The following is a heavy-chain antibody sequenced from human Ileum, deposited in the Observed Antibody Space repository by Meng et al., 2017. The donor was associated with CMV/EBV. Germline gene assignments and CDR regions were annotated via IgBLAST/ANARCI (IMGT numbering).Heavy chain of an antibody. CDR2: TYFTSKWYY. D-gene: IGHD3-10*01. V-gene: IGHV6-1*01. Sequence: SETLSLTCAISGDSASSNSAAWNWIRQSPSGGLEWLGRTYFTSKWYYDYAVSVKSRITINPDTSKNQFSLHLNSVTPEDTAVYYCARGDLYYYGSGSDNWFDPWGQGTLVTVSS. CDR1: GDSASSNSAA. CDR3: ARGDLYYYGSGSDNWFDP. J-gene: IGHJ5*02.